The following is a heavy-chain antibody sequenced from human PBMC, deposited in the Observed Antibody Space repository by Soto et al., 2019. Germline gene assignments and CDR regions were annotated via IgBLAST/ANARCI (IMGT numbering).Heavy chain of an antibody. V-gene: IGHV3-33*01. CDR3: ARGGSYYDDGSGCFDF. J-gene: IGHJ4*03. Sequence: PGGSLRLSCAASGFTFSSYGTHWVRQAPGKGLEWLTIIWYDGSKKYYADSVKGRFTISRDNSKNTLYLQMNSLRAEDTAVYYCARGGSYYDDGSGCFDFWGQGTLVTVSS. D-gene: IGHD3-22*01. CDR2: IWYDGSKK. CDR1: GFTFSSYG.